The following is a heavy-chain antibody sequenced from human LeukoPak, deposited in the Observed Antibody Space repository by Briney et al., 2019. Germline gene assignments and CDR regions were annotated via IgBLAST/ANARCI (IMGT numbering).Heavy chain of an antibody. CDR3: ARGGTEIYYYHYGMDV. J-gene: IGHJ6*02. CDR1: GFTFSSYS. V-gene: IGHV3-30*03. Sequence: GGSLRLSCAASGFTFSSYSMNWVRQAPGKGLEWVAVISYDGSNKYYAGSVKGRFTISRDNSKNTLYLQMNSLRVEDTAVYFCARGGTEIYYYHYGMDVWGQGTTVTVSS. CDR2: ISYDGSNK. D-gene: IGHD5-12*01.